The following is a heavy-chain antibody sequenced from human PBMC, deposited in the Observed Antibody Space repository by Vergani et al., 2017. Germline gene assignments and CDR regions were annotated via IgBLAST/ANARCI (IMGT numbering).Heavy chain of an antibody. CDR3: AALPVCGGGTCHARDFDC. CDR2: INPKSGGT. CDR1: GYTFTGYY. D-gene: IGHD2-15*01. V-gene: IGHV1-2*02. Sequence: QVQLVQSGAEVKKPGASVKVSCKASGYTFTGYYMHWVRQAPGQGLEWMGWINPKSGGTNSAQKFQGRVTLTRDTPTSTVYMELTSRRSDDTAVYYCAALPVCGGGTCHARDFDCWGQGTLVTVSS. J-gene: IGHJ4*02.